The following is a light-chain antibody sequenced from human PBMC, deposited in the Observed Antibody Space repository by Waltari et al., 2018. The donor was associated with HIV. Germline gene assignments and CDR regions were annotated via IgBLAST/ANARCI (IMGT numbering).Light chain of an antibody. V-gene: IGLV1-47*01. CDR2: RNN. CDR1: SSNIGRNY. CDR3: ATWNDSLSGYV. J-gene: IGLJ1*01. Sequence: QSVLTQPPSASGTPGQRVTISCSGSSSNIGRNYVYWYQQLPGTAPKLLIYRNNQRPSGVPDRFSGSKSGTSASLAISGLRSEDEAEYYCATWNDSLSGYVFGTGTKVTV.